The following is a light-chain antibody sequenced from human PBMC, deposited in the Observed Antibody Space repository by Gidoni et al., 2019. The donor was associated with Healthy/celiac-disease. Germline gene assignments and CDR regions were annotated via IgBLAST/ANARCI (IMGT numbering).Light chain of an antibody. CDR2: AAS. CDR1: QGISSY. Sequence: DIKLTKSPSFLSASVGDRVTITCRASQGISSYLACYQQKPGKAPKLLIYAASTLQSGVPSRLSCSGSGTEFTLTISSLQPEDFATYYCQQLNSLFTFGPGTKVDIK. J-gene: IGKJ3*01. CDR3: QQLNSLFT. V-gene: IGKV1-9*01.